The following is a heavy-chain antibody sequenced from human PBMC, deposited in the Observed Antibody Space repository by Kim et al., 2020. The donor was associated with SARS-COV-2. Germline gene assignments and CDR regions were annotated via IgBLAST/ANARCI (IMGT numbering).Heavy chain of an antibody. CDR2: IIPILGIA. CDR1: GGTFSSYA. J-gene: IGHJ6*02. Sequence: SVKVSCKASGGTFSSYAISWVRQAPGQGLEWMGRIIPILGIANYAQKFQGRVTITADKSTSTAYMELSSLRSEDTAVYYCALWGVYYGSGSYRYYYYGMDVWGQGTTVTVSS. V-gene: IGHV1-69*04. CDR3: ALWGVYYGSGSYRYYYYGMDV. D-gene: IGHD3-10*01.